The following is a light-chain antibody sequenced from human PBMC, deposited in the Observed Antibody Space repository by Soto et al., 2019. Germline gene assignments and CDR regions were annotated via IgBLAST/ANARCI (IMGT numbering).Light chain of an antibody. V-gene: IGLV2-14*01. Sequence: QLVLTQPASVSGSPGQSITISCTGTSSDVGGYNYVFWYQQHPGKAPKLTIYDVSNRPSGVSNRFSGSKSGNTASLTISGLQAEDEADYYCSSYTSSSTVLFGGGTKVTVL. J-gene: IGLJ2*01. CDR1: SSDVGGYNY. CDR3: SSYTSSSTVL. CDR2: DVS.